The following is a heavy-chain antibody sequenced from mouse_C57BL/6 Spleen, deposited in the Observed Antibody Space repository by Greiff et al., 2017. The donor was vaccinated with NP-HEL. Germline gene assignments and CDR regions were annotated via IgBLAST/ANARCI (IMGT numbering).Heavy chain of an antibody. CDR3: ARRDYPYAMDD. V-gene: IGHV1-64*01. Sequence: QVQLQQSGAELVKPGASVKLSCKASGYTFTSYWMHWVKQRPGQGLEWIGMIHPNSGSTNYNEKFKSKATLTVDKSSSTAYMQLSSLTSEDSAVYYCARRDYPYAMDDWGQGTSVTVSS. CDR2: IHPNSGST. J-gene: IGHJ4*01. D-gene: IGHD1-1*02. CDR1: GYTFTSYW.